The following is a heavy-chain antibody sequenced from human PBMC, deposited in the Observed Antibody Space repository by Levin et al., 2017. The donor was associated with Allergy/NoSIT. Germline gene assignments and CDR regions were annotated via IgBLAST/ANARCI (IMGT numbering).Heavy chain of an antibody. CDR2: IYLSGST. D-gene: IGHD5-18*01. Sequence: LRLSCAVSGGSISSGGYSWSWIRQPPGKGLEWIGNIYLSGSTYYNPSLKSRVTISVDRSKNQFSLNLSSVTAADTAVYYCARVAGYSYGYYVDYWGQGTLVTFSS. CDR3: ARVAGYSYGYYVDY. J-gene: IGHJ4*02. CDR1: GGSISSGGYS. V-gene: IGHV4-30-2*01.